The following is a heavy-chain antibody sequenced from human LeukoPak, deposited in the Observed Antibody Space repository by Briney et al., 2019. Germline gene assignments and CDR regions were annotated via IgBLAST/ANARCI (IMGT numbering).Heavy chain of an antibody. CDR2: IYTSGST. D-gene: IGHD6-19*01. Sequence: SETLSPTCTVSGGSISSYYWSWIRQPAGKGLEWIGRIYTSGSTNYNPSLKSRVTMSVDTSKNQFSLKLSSVTAADTAVYYCARDSGWYVLDAFDIWGQGTMVTVSS. J-gene: IGHJ3*02. V-gene: IGHV4-4*07. CDR1: GGSISSYY. CDR3: ARDSGWYVLDAFDI.